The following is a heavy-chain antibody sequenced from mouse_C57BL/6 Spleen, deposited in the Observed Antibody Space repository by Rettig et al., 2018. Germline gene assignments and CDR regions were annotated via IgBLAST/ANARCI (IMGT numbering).Heavy chain of an antibody. V-gene: IGHV3-6*01. CDR3: ARGGGDADY. J-gene: IGHJ2*01. D-gene: IGHD3-3*01. CDR2: ISYDGSN. CDR1: GYSITSGYY. Sequence: DVQLQESGPGLVKPSQSLSLTCSVTGYSITSGYYWNWIRQFPGNKLEWMGYISYDGSNNYNPSLKNRISITRDTSNNQFFLKLNSVTTEDTATYYCARGGGDADYWGQGTTLTVSS.